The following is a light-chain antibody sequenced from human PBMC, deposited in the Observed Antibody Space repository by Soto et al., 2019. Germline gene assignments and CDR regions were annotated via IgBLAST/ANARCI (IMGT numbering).Light chain of an antibody. V-gene: IGKV3-11*01. Sequence: EIVLTQSPATLSLAPGERASLSCRAIQSVSTYLAWYQQRPGQAPRLLIYDASYRATDIPPRFSGSGSGTDFTLTISSLEPEDFAVYYCQQRRSWPPTITFGQGTRLEIK. CDR2: DAS. CDR1: QSVSTY. J-gene: IGKJ5*01. CDR3: QQRRSWPPTIT.